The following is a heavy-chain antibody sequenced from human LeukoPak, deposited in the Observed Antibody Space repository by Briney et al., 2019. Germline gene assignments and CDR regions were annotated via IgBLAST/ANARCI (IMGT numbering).Heavy chain of an antibody. J-gene: IGHJ4*02. V-gene: IGHV4-59*08. CDR2: INYSGNT. Sequence: LETLSLTCTVSGASISAYYWSWIRQPPGKGLEWIGYINYSGNTNCNPSLKSRATISVDTSKNQFSLKLSSVTAADTAVYYCAGRTGHNLLDHWGQGIQVTASS. CDR3: AGRTGHNLLDH. D-gene: IGHD1-14*01. CDR1: GASISAYY.